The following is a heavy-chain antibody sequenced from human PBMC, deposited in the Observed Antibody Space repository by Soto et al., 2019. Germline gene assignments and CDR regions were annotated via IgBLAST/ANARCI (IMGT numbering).Heavy chain of an antibody. V-gene: IGHV1-69*04. J-gene: IGHJ5*02. CDR1: GGTFSSYT. CDR3: AIEDSSGRWFDP. Sequence: GASVKVSCKASGGTFSSYTISWVRQAPGQGLEWMGRIIPILGIANYAQKFQGRVTITADKSTSTAYMELSSLRSEDTAVYYCAIEDSSGRWFDPWGQGTLVTVSS. D-gene: IGHD3-22*01. CDR2: IIPILGIA.